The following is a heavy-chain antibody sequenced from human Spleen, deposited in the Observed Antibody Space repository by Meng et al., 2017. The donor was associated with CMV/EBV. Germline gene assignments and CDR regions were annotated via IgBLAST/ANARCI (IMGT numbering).Heavy chain of an antibody. D-gene: IGHD5-24*01. J-gene: IGHJ4*02. V-gene: IGHV3-49*04. CDR3: ARDLEMAGTLDRDY. Sequence: SLRLTCIGSGFSFGYYAVSWVRQAPGRGLEWVGCIRRKRSGGTTEYAASVKDRFTISRDDSKRVAYLQMNILKTEDTAVYYCARDLEMAGTLDRDYFGQGTLVTVSS. CDR2: IRRKRSGGTT. CDR1: GFSFGYYA.